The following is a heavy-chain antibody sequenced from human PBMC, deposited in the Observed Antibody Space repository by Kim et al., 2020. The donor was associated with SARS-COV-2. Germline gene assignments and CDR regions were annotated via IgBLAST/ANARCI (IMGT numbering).Heavy chain of an antibody. D-gene: IGHD1-26*01. Sequence: TANCAQRLQGRVTITADESTSTAYMELISLRSEDTAVYYCARWDEGMDVWGQGTTVTVSS. V-gene: IGHV1-69*01. CDR2: TA. J-gene: IGHJ6*02. CDR3: ARWDEGMDV.